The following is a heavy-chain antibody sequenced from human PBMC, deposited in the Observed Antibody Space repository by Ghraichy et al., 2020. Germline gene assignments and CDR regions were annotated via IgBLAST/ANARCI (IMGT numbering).Heavy chain of an antibody. CDR2: ISWNSGSI. CDR1: GFTFDDYA. J-gene: IGHJ1*01. V-gene: IGHV3-9*01. Sequence: GGSLRLSCAASGFTFDDYAMHWVRQAPGKGLEWVSGISWNSGSIGYADSVKGRFTISRDNAKNSLYLQMNSLRAEDTALYYCAKDWRPDYGDYGEYFQHWGQGTLVTVSS. CDR3: AKDWRPDYGDYGEYFQH. D-gene: IGHD4-17*01.